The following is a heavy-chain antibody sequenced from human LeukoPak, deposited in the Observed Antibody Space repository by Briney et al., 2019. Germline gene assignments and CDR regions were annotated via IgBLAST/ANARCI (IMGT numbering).Heavy chain of an antibody. CDR2: IDPNGGDI. CDR3: ARDPTYYDFLTAYSANNWFDP. J-gene: IGHJ5*02. V-gene: IGHV1-2*02. Sequence: ASVKVSCKTSGYTFTGHYMHWVRQAPGQGLEWMGSIDPNGGDIKYAQKFQGRITMTRDTSITTVYMELSSLRSDDTAVYFCARDPTYYDFLTAYSANNWFDPWGQGTLVTVSS. D-gene: IGHD3-9*01. CDR1: GYTFTGHY.